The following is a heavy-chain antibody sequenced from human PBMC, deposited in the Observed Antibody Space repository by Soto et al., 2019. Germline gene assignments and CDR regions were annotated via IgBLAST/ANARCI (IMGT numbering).Heavy chain of an antibody. CDR3: ARQSESTGYFYGWFDT. J-gene: IGHJ5*02. D-gene: IGHD3-9*01. CDR1: VGSINSRGYY. Sequence: QVQLQESGPGLVRPSQNLSLTCTVSVGSINSRGYYWTWIRQHPGKGLEWIGNIYYSGSIHFNPSLKSRLTMLVDTSEKQFSLKLTCVTAADPAVYYCARQSESTGYFYGWFDTWGQGTLVTVSS. V-gene: IGHV4-31*03. CDR2: IYYSGSI.